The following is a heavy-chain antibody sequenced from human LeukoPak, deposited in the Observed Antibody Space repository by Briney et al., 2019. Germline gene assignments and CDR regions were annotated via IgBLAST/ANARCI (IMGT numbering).Heavy chain of an antibody. CDR1: GYTFTGYY. CDR2: INPNSGGT. CDR3: ARAIRLYYYDSSSSRTNYFDY. Sequence: ASVKVSCKASGYTFTGYYMHWVRQAPGQGLEWMGWINPNSGGTNYAQKFQGRVTTTRDTSISTAYMELSRLRSDDTAVYYCARAIRLYYYDSSSSRTNYFDYWGQGTLVTVSS. J-gene: IGHJ4*02. D-gene: IGHD3-22*01. V-gene: IGHV1-2*02.